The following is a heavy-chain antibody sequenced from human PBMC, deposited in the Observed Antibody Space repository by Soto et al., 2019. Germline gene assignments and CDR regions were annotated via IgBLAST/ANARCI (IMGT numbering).Heavy chain of an antibody. Sequence: PGGSLRLSCAASGFTFISYSMNWVLQAPGKGLEWVSYISSSSSTIYYADSVKGRFTISRDNAKNSLYLQMNSLRDEDTAVYYCARKNTYYYDSSGRMDVWGQGPTVTVSS. D-gene: IGHD3-22*01. CDR2: ISSSSSTI. J-gene: IGHJ6*02. CDR1: GFTFISYS. CDR3: ARKNTYYYDSSGRMDV. V-gene: IGHV3-48*02.